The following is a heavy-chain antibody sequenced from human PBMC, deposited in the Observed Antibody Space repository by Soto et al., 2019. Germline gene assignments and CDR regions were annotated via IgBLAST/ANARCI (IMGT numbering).Heavy chain of an antibody. CDR2: ISAYNGNT. V-gene: IGHV1-18*01. D-gene: IGHD1-7*01. CDR3: ATGKRCDHTRTPRAY. J-gene: IGHJ1*01. Sequence: ASVKVSCKASGYTFTSYGISWVRQAPGQGLEWMGWISAYNGNTNYAQKLQGRVTMTTDTSTSTAYMELRSLRSEDTAVYYCATGKRCDHTRTPRAYWGQGTLVTVSS. CDR1: GYTFTSYG.